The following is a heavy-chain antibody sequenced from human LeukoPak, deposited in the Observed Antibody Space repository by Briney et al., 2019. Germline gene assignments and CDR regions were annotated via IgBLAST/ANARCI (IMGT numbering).Heavy chain of an antibody. CDR3: ARVLRGTEYYLDN. D-gene: IGHD3-16*01. V-gene: IGHV4-31*03. CDR1: GGSISSGAYY. J-gene: IGHJ4*02. Sequence: SETLSLTCTVSGGSISSGAYYWSWIRQHPGKGLEWIGYIYYSGTTHYNPSLKSRVTMSVDTSKNQFSLKLSSVTAADTAVDYCARVLRGTEYYLDNWGQGTLVTVSS. CDR2: IYYSGTT.